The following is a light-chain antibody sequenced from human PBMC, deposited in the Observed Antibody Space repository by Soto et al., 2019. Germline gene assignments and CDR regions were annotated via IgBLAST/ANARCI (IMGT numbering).Light chain of an antibody. CDR1: QSVTSNY. CDR2: AAS. V-gene: IGKV3-20*01. Sequence: EVVLTQSPGTVSLSPGERATLSCRASQSVTSNYLAWYQQQPGQAPRLLIYAASSRATGIPDRFSGSGSGTDFTLSISSMEPEDFAVYCGQQYGSSVTWTFGQGTKVEIK. J-gene: IGKJ1*01. CDR3: QQYGSSVTWT.